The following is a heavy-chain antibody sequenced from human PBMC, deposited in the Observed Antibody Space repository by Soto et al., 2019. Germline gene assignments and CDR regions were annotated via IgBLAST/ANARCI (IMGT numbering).Heavy chain of an antibody. Sequence: VASVRVSCKVSRYTLTELSIHWVRQAPGKGLEGKGGFDPEDGETIYALKFQGRVTMTEDTSTDTAYMELSSLISEDTAVYYCAFRGDFWSGYHSVGRVDIWGQGTMVTVSS. CDR1: RYTLTELS. V-gene: IGHV1-24*01. D-gene: IGHD3-3*01. CDR2: FDPEDGET. CDR3: AFRGDFWSGYHSVGRVDI. J-gene: IGHJ3*02.